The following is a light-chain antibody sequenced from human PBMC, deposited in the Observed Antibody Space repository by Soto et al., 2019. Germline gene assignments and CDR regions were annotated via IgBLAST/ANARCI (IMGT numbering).Light chain of an antibody. CDR1: SSDVGGYNF. J-gene: IGLJ2*01. V-gene: IGLV2-8*01. CDR2: EVS. Sequence: QSALAQPPSASGSPGQSVTISCTGTSSDVGGYNFVSWYQQHPGKAPKVMIYEVSKRPSGVPDRFSGSKSGNTASLTVSGLQAEDEADYYCSSYAGSKTLLFGGGTKVTVL. CDR3: SSYAGSKTLL.